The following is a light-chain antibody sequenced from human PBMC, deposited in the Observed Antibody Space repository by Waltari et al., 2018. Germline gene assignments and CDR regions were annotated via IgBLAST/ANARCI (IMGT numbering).Light chain of an antibody. CDR3: QQRSNWPPVYT. V-gene: IGKV3-11*01. J-gene: IGKJ2*01. CDR1: QSVGSY. CDR2: DAS. Sequence: EIVLTQSPATLSLSPGERATLSCRASQSVGSYLAWYQQKPGQAPRLLIYDASNRATGIPARFSGSGSGTDFILTISSLEPEDVAVYYCQQRSNWPPVYTFGQGTKLEIK.